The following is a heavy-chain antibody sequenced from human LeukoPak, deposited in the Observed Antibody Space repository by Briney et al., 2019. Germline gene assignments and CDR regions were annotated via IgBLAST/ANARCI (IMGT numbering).Heavy chain of an antibody. CDR1: GFTFSSYW. CDR3: AKEEGDSSSWFSYFDY. V-gene: IGHV3-7*01. Sequence: PGGSLRLSCAASGFTFSSYWMSWVRQAPGKGLEWVANIKQDGSEKYYVDSVKGRFTISRDNAKNSLYLQMNSLRAEDTAVYYCAKEEGDSSSWFSYFDYWGQGTLVTVSS. D-gene: IGHD6-13*01. J-gene: IGHJ4*02. CDR2: IKQDGSEK.